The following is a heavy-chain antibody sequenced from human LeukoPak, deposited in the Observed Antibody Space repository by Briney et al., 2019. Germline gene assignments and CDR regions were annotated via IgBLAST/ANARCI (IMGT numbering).Heavy chain of an antibody. CDR2: IWYDGSNK. J-gene: IGHJ4*02. D-gene: IGHD6-19*01. CDR1: GLTFRNYG. Sequence: GGSLRLSCAASGLTFRNYGMHWVRQAPGKGLEWVAFIWYDGSNKYYVDSVKGRFTISRNNSKNTLYLQMSSLRVDDTAVYYCATDRSNSWIDYWGLGTLVTVAS. V-gene: IGHV3-30*02. CDR3: ATDRSNSWIDY.